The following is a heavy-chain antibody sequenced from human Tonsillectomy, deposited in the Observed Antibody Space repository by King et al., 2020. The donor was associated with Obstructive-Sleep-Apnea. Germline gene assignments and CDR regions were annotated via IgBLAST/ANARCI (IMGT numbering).Heavy chain of an antibody. CDR3: ARESTAAHFDY. CDR1: GFTFSSYG. D-gene: IGHD2-15*01. Sequence: VQLVESGGGVGQPGRSLRLSCAASGFTFSSYGMHWVRQAPGKGLEWVAVIWYDGSYKYYADSLKGPYTISRDNSKNTLYLQMNSLRAEDTAVYYCARESTAAHFDYWGQGTLVTVSS. CDR2: IWYDGSYK. V-gene: IGHV3-33*01. J-gene: IGHJ4*02.